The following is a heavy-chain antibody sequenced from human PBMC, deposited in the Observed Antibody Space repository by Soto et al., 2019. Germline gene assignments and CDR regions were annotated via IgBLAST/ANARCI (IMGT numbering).Heavy chain of an antibody. CDR1: GFPFSSYA. Sequence: SVGSLRLSCVASGFPFSSYAMSWVRQTPGKGLEWVSGISGSGGRTYYADSVKGRFTISRDNSNNTLSLQMHILRVEDTAVYFCAKGGYYSLFDIWGQGTMVTVSS. CDR2: ISGSGGRT. D-gene: IGHD3-16*01. CDR3: AKGGYYSLFDI. V-gene: IGHV3-23*01. J-gene: IGHJ3*02.